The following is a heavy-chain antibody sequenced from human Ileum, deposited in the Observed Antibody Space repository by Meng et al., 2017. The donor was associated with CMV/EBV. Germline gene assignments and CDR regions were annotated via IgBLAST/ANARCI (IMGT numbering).Heavy chain of an antibody. D-gene: IGHD2-8*02. J-gene: IGHJ4*02. Sequence: QVQLVQSGAEVKNPGASVNVSCKASGYKFSDYYIHWVRQAPGQGLEWMGRIYPNSGGTINAQKFQGRITMTRDTPITTAYMELSSLTSDDTAVYYCTTDCAGGACYGRAFDYWGQGSLVTVSS. CDR1: GYKFSDYY. CDR2: IYPNSGGT. V-gene: IGHV1-2*06. CDR3: TTDCAGGACYGRAFDY.